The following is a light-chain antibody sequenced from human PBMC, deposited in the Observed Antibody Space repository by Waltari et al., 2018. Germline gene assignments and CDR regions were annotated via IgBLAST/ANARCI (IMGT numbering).Light chain of an antibody. CDR2: AAS. CDR3: QQYNEWPYT. V-gene: IGKV3-15*01. CDR1: QRVSNN. Sequence: ETVMIQPPATLSVSPGERATLSCRASQRVSNNVAWFQQTLGQAPRLLIYAASSRSTNIPGRFGGSGSGTDFTLTISSLQAEDFAVYYCQQYNEWPYTFGQGTVLEI. J-gene: IGKJ2*01.